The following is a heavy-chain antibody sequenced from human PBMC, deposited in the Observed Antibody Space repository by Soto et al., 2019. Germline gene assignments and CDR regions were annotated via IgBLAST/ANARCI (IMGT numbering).Heavy chain of an antibody. J-gene: IGHJ6*02. D-gene: IGHD6-19*01. CDR2: IYSSGSA. Sequence: SETLSLTCTVSGDSVSSGGYYWSWIRQPPGKGLEWIGYIYSSGSANYDPSLKSRVTISRDTSKNQISLKVASVTAADTAGYYCARGFSSVSMDAWGQGTTVTVS. CDR3: ARGFSSVSMDA. CDR1: GDSVSSGGYY. V-gene: IGHV4-61*08.